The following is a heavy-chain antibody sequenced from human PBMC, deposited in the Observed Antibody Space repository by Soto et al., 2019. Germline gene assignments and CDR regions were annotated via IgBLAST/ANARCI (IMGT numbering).Heavy chain of an antibody. J-gene: IGHJ6*02. D-gene: IGHD2-2*02. V-gene: IGHV3-30*18. CDR1: GFTFSSYG. CDR3: ANSFVPAAIYYYYGMDV. CDR2: ISYDGSNK. Sequence: AGGSLRLSFAASGFTFSSYGMHWVRQAPGKGLEWVAVISYDGSNKYYADSVKGRFTISRDNSKNTLYLQMNSLRAEDTAVYYCANSFVPAAIYYYYGMDVWGQGTTVTVSS.